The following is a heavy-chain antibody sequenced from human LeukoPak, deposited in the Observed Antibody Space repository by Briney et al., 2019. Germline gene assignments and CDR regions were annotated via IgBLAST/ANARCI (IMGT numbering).Heavy chain of an antibody. V-gene: IGHV4-59*01. CDR2: IYYSGST. Sequence: SETLSLTCTVSGGSISSYYWSWTRQPPGKGLEWIGYIYYSGSTNYNPSLKSRVTISVDTSKNQFSLKLSSVTAADTAVYYCASLTGNWFDPWGQGTLVTVSS. CDR1: GGSISSYY. J-gene: IGHJ5*02. D-gene: IGHD3-9*01. CDR3: ASLTGNWFDP.